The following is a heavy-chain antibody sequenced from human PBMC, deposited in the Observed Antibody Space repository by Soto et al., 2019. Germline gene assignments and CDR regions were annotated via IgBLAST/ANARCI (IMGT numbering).Heavy chain of an antibody. V-gene: IGHV4-4*02. J-gene: IGHJ4*02. CDR2: MYHSGTT. D-gene: IGHD5-12*01. Sequence: QVQLQESGPGLVKPSGTLSLTCAVSGDSISSSNWWTWVRQPPGKGLEWIGEMYHSGTTNSNPSLKSRVTISIDKSKNLFSLRLNSVTATDTAVYYCARRRDGYPFFDSGGQGTLVTVSS. CDR3: ARRRDGYPFFDS. CDR1: GDSISSSNW.